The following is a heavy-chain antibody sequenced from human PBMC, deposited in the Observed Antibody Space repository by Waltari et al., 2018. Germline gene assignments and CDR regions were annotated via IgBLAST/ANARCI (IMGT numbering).Heavy chain of an antibody. D-gene: IGHD6-13*01. CDR3: ARYEAAAGFDY. Sequence: QVQLQESGPGLVKPSQTLSLTCTVSGGSISSGSYYWSWIRQPAGKGLEWIGRIYTSGSTHYNPPLTSRVTISVDTSKNQFSLKLSSVTAADTAVYYCARYEAAAGFDYWGQGTLVTVSS. V-gene: IGHV4-61*02. CDR2: IYTSGST. J-gene: IGHJ4*02. CDR1: GGSISSGSYY.